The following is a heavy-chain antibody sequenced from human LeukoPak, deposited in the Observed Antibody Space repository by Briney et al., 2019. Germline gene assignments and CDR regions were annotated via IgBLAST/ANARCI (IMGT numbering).Heavy chain of an antibody. CDR1: GFTFSSYG. J-gene: IGHJ6*02. CDR2: ISYDGSNK. CDR3: AKGLHFWENDDMDV. V-gene: IGHV3-30*18. Sequence: GGSLRLSCAASGFTFSSYGMHWVRQAPGKGLEWVAVISYDGSNKYYADSVKGRFTISRDNSKNTLYLQMNSLRAEDTAVYYCAKGLHFWENDDMDVWGQGTTVTVSS. D-gene: IGHD3-3*02.